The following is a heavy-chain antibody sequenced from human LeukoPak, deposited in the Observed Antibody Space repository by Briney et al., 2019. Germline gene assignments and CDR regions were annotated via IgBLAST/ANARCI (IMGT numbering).Heavy chain of an antibody. V-gene: IGHV3-48*02. CDR1: GVTFSTYS. J-gene: IGHJ4*02. Sequence: GGSLRLSCEASGVTFSTYSMTWVRQAPGKGLEWVSFISRSSSAIYYADSVRGRFTISRDDAKNSLYLQMNSLRDGDTAVYYCATYSSGWYLVYWGQGTLVTVSS. D-gene: IGHD6-19*01. CDR2: ISRSSSAI. CDR3: ATYSSGWYLVY.